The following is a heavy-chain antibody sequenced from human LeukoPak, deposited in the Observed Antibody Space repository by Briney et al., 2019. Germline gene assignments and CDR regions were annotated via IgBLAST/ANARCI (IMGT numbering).Heavy chain of an antibody. J-gene: IGHJ3*02. D-gene: IGHD4-23*01. CDR1: GGTFSSYA. CDR3: AREDGGNSFFVAFDI. CDR2: IIPIPGIA. Sequence: VASVKVSCKASGGTFSSYAISWVRQAPGQGLEWMGRIIPIPGIANYAQKFQGRVTMTRDTSISTAYMELSRLRSDDTAVYYCAREDGGNSFFVAFDIWGQGTMVTVSS. V-gene: IGHV1-69*04.